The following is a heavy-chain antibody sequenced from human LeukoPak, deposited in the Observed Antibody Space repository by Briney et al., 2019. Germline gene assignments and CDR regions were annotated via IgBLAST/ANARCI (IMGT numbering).Heavy chain of an antibody. CDR3: ALRRPFGAFDI. Sequence: SETLSLTCTVPGGSISSYYWSWIRQPPGKGREWRGYIYYSGSTNYNPSLKSRVTISIDTSKNQFSLKLSSVTAAATAVYYCALRRPFGAFDIWGQGTMVTVSS. CDR2: IYYSGST. J-gene: IGHJ3*02. D-gene: IGHD3-16*01. CDR1: GGSISSYY. V-gene: IGHV4-59*08.